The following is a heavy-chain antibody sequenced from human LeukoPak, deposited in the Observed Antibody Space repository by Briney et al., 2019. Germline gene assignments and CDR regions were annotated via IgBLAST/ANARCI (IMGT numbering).Heavy chain of an antibody. V-gene: IGHV3-23*01. J-gene: IGHJ4*02. CDR3: AKSGGYSGYEHFDY. D-gene: IGHD5-12*01. Sequence: GGSLRLSCAASGFTFNSYAMSWVRQGPGKGLEWVSVLSGSGHSTYYADSVKGRFTISRDNSKNTLYLQMNSLRADDTAVYYCAKSGGYSGYEHFDYWGRGTLVTVSS. CDR2: LSGSGHST. CDR1: GFTFNSYA.